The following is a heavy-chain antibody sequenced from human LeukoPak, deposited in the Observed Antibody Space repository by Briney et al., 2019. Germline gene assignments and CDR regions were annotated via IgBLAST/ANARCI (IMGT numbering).Heavy chain of an antibody. CDR1: AGSISSYY. CDR3: ARGPVYYYDSSGYDY. Sequence: SETLSLTCTASAGSISSYYWSWIRQPPGKGLEWIGYIYHSGSTNYNPSLKSRVTISVDTSKNQFSLKLSSVTAADTAVYYCARGPVYYYDSSGYDYWGQGTLVTVSS. CDR2: IYHSGST. V-gene: IGHV4-59*01. J-gene: IGHJ4*02. D-gene: IGHD3-22*01.